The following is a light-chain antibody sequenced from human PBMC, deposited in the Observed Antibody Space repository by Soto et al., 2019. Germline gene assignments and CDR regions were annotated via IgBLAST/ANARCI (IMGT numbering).Light chain of an antibody. Sequence: QMTQSPSSLSASVGDTVTITCRATQGIRNSLAWLQQKPGKAPKSLIYAASTLESGVPSRFSGSGSGTDFTLTIGSLQPEDFAIYYCQQYYSYPRTFGQGTRLEIK. CDR3: QQYYSYPRT. CDR2: AAS. V-gene: IGKV1-16*01. J-gene: IGKJ5*01. CDR1: QGIRNS.